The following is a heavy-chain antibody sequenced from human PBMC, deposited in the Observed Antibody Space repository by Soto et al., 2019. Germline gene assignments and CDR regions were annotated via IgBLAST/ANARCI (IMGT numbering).Heavy chain of an antibody. CDR2: IDKEGNSA. CDR1: GFTFSGHW. V-gene: IGHV3-74*01. J-gene: IGHJ4*02. D-gene: IGHD2-15*01. CDR3: ARDLYSNQADY. Sequence: DVYLEESGGGLVQPGGSLRLSCVVSGFTFSGHWMHWVRQAPGKGLEWVSRIDKEGNSATYADSVRGRFSISRDNAQNTLFLQMNSLRVEDTAVYYCARDLYSNQADYWGQGTLVSVSS.